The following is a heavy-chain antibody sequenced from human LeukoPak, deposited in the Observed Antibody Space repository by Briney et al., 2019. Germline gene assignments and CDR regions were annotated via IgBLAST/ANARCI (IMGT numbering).Heavy chain of an antibody. CDR1: GFTFSSYA. Sequence: GASLRLCCAASGFTFSSYAMSGVRQAPGKVLDWVAVISYDGCNKGYADSAKGRFSIARDDSKNTLYLQMNGLRAEDTAVYYCARDRYCSSTSCYNCFDPWGQGTLVTVSS. D-gene: IGHD2-2*01. J-gene: IGHJ5*02. CDR3: ARDRYCSSTSCYNCFDP. CDR2: ISYDGCNK. V-gene: IGHV3-30-3*01.